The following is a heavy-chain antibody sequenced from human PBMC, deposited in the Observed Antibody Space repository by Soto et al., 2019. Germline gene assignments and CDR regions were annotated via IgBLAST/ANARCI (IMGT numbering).Heavy chain of an antibody. Sequence: QVQLVESGGGAVQPGRSLRLSCAASGFTFSSYGMHWVRQAPGKGLEWVAVIRYDGSNKYYADSVKGRFTISRDNSKNTLYLQMNSLRAEDTAVYYCARDGTTVITRGAFDIWGQGTMVTVSS. CDR1: GFTFSSYG. J-gene: IGHJ3*02. CDR3: ARDGTTVITRGAFDI. D-gene: IGHD4-17*01. CDR2: IRYDGSNK. V-gene: IGHV3-33*01.